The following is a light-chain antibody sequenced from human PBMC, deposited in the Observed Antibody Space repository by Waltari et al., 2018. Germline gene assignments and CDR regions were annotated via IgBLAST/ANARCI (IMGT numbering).Light chain of an antibody. J-gene: IGKJ2*01. CDR2: GAS. V-gene: IGKV3-20*01. Sequence: VLTQSPDTLSLSPGERATLSCRASQSLTKRYLAGYQQKPGQAPRLLIYGASSRAAGIPDRFSGSGSGTDFTLTISRLEPEDSAVYYCQQYGSSILYTFGQGTKLEIK. CDR1: QSLTKRY. CDR3: QQYGSSILYT.